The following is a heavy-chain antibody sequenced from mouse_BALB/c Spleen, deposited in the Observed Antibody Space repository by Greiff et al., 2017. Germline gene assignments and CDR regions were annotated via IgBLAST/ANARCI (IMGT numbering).Heavy chain of an antibody. J-gene: IGHJ4*01. CDR3: ARGGYYVGDY. D-gene: IGHD2-3*01. V-gene: IGHV1-69*01. CDR1: GYTFTDYW. Sequence: QVQLQQPGAELVMPGASVKMSCKASGYTFTDYWMHWVKQRPGQGLEWIGAIDTSDSYTSYNQKFKGKATLTVDESSSTAYMQLSSLTSEDSAVYYCARGGYYVGDYWGQGTSVTVSS. CDR2: IDTSDSYT.